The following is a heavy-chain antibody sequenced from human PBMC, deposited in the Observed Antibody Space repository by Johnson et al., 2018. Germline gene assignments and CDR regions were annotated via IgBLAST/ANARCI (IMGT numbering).Heavy chain of an antibody. CDR1: GFTLKNAW. CDR3: TTGALGV. CDR2: IRTKADGGTA. J-gene: IGHJ6*02. D-gene: IGHD2-8*01. Sequence: VQLVQSGGGVVQPGRSLRLSCAASGFTLKNAWMAWVRQAPGKGLEWVGRIRTKADGGTAEHTAPVKGRFTVSRDDSKNTLSLQMNNLRIEDTAVYYCTTGALGVWGQGTTVTVSS. V-gene: IGHV3-15*01.